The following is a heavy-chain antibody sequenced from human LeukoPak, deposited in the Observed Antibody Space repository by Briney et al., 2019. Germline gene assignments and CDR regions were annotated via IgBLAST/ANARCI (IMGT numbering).Heavy chain of an antibody. J-gene: IGHJ4*02. CDR2: INPAGSET. Sequence: GGSLRLSCAASGFSFSAYWMTWVRQAPGTGLEWVANINPAGSETYYVDPVKGRFSISRDNAKNLVYLQMNSLRAEDTAVNHCARFGYVAAVDVWGQGTPVTVSS. D-gene: IGHD2-15*01. CDR3: ARFGYVAAVDV. CDR1: GFSFSAYW. V-gene: IGHV3-7*01.